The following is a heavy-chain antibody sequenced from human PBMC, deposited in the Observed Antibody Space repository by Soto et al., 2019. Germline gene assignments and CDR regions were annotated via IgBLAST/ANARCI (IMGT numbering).Heavy chain of an antibody. V-gene: IGHV3-30*18. CDR3: AKEKIYNYDILTGYLH. CDR2: ISYDGSNK. J-gene: IGHJ4*02. D-gene: IGHD3-9*01. Sequence: LRLSCAASGFTFSSYGMHWVRQAPGKGLEWVAVISYDGSNKYCADSVKGRFTISRDNSKNTLYLQMNSLRAEDTAVYYCAKEKIYNYDILTGYLHWGQGTLVTVSS. CDR1: GFTFSSYG.